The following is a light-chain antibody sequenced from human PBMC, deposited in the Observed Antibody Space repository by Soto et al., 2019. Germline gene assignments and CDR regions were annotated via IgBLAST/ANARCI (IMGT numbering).Light chain of an antibody. CDR2: DVS. CDR3: CSYAGSDTYV. V-gene: IGLV2-11*01. CDR1: SSDVGGYNY. Sequence: QSVLTQPRSVSGSPGQSVTISCTGTSSDVGGYNYVSWYQQRPGKAPKLMIYDVSKRPSGVPDRFSGSKSGNTASLTISGLQAEDEADHYCCSYAGSDTYVFGTGTKVTVL. J-gene: IGLJ1*01.